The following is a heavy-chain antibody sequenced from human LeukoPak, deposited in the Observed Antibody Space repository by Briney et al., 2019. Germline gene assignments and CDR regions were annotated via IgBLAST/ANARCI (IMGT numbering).Heavy chain of an antibody. D-gene: IGHD3-22*01. CDR2: IYSGGST. V-gene: IGHV3-66*01. CDR3: ARDSYYYDSSGYFFPGGFDY. CDR1: GFTFGSYW. J-gene: IGHJ4*02. Sequence: GGSLRLSCAASGFTFGSYWMTWVRQAPGKGLEWVAIIYSGGSTYYADSVKGRFTISGDNSKNTLYLQMNSLRAEDTAIYYCARDSYYYDSSGYFFPGGFDYWGQGTLVTVSS.